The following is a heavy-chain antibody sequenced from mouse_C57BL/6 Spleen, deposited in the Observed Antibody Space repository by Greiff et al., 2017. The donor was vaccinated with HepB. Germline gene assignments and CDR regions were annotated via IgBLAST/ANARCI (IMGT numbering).Heavy chain of an antibody. CDR1: GYTFTSYT. V-gene: IGHV1-4*01. Sequence: VQRVESGAELARPGASVKMSCKASGYTFTSYTMHWVKQRPGQGLEWIGYINPSSGYTKYNQKFKDKATLTADKSSSTAYMQLSSLTSEDSAVYYCASPYGNHWYFDVWGTGTTVTVSS. CDR3: ASPYGNHWYFDV. J-gene: IGHJ1*03. CDR2: INPSSGYT. D-gene: IGHD2-1*01.